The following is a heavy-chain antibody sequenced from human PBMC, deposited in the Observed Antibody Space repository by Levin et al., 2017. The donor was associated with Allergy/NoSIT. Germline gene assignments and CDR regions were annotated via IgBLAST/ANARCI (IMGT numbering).Heavy chain of an antibody. D-gene: IGHD6-19*01. J-gene: IGHJ4*02. CDR1: GFTFSSYW. CDR2: INSDGSST. CDR3: ARVPKIAVAVRYYFDY. Sequence: PGESLKISCAASGFTFSSYWMHWVRQAPGKGLVWVSRINSDGSSTSYADSVKGRFTISRDNAKNTLYLQMNSLRAEDTAVYYCARVPKIAVAVRYYFDYWGQGTLVTVSS. V-gene: IGHV3-74*01.